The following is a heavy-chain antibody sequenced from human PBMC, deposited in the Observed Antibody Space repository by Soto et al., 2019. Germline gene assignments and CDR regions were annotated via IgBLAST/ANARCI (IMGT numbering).Heavy chain of an antibody. Sequence: WASVKVSCKASGGTFSSYAISWVRQAPGQGLEWMGGIIPIFGTANYAQKFQGRVTITADESTSTAYMELSSLRSEDTAVYYCAILPWGRYFDWLPNDYYYGMDVWGQGTTVTVSS. CDR1: GGTFSSYA. CDR3: AILPWGRYFDWLPNDYYYGMDV. D-gene: IGHD3-9*01. V-gene: IGHV1-69*13. J-gene: IGHJ6*02. CDR2: IIPIFGTA.